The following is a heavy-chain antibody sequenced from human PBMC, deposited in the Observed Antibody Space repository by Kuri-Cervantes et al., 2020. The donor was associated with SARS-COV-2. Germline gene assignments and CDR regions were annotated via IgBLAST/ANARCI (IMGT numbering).Heavy chain of an antibody. D-gene: IGHD2-15*01. CDR2: IWYDGSNK. V-gene: IGHV3-33*01. J-gene: IGHJ4*02. CDR1: GFTFSSCG. CDR3: ARDRLYCSGGSCYLPDY. Sequence: GESLKISCAASGFTFSSCGMHWARQAPGKGLEWVAVIWYDGSNKYYADSVEGRFTISRDNSKNTLYLQMNSLRAEDTAVYYCARDRLYCSGGSCYLPDYWGQGTLVTVSS.